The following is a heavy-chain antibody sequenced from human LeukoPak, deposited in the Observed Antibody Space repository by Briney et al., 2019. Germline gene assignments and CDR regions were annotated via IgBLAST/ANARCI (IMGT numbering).Heavy chain of an antibody. V-gene: IGHV7-4-1*02. CDR1: GYTFTSYA. CDR2: INTNTGNP. J-gene: IGHJ4*02. Sequence: ASVKVSCKASGYTFTSYAMNWVRQAPGQGLEWMGWINTNTGNPTYAQGFTGRFVFSLDTSVGTAYLQISSLKAEDTAVYYCARARLRNYYGSGSYYTVGYWGQGTLVTVSS. CDR3: ARARLRNYYGSGSYYTVGY. D-gene: IGHD3-10*01.